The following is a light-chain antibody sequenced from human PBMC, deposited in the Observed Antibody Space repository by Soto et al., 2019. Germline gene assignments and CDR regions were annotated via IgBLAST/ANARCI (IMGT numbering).Light chain of an antibody. CDR1: SSDVGGYDY. Sequence: QSVLTQPPSASGSPGQSVTISCTGTSSDVGGYDYVSWYQQHPGKAPKLMIYEVNKRPSEVPDRFSGSKSGSTASLTVSGLQAEDEADYYCSSYAGGNKVFGGGTKVTVL. J-gene: IGLJ3*02. CDR2: EVN. V-gene: IGLV2-8*01. CDR3: SSYAGGNKV.